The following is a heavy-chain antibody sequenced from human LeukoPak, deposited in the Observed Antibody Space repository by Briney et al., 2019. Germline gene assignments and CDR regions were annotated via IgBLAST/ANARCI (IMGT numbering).Heavy chain of an antibody. V-gene: IGHV1-18*01. CDR2: ISADNGNT. J-gene: IGHJ1*01. CDR1: GYTFSSYA. CDR3: ARVPMIPQYFHY. D-gene: IGHD3-16*01. Sequence: ASVKVSCKASGYTFSSYAISWVRQAPGQGLEWMGWISADNGNTNYAQKLRGRVTMTTDTSTSTAYMELRSLRSDDTALYYCARVPMIPQYFHYWGQGTLVTVSS.